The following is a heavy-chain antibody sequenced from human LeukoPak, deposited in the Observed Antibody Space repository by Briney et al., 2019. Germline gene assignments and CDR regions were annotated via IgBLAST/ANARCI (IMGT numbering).Heavy chain of an antibody. J-gene: IGHJ4*02. Sequence: TSGTPSLTCAVSGGSISSSNWWSWVRQPPGKGLEWIGEIYHSGSTNYNPSLKSRVTMSVDTSKNQFSLNLSSVTAADAAVYYCARFSSIAAAFDYWGLGTLVTVSS. V-gene: IGHV4-4*02. CDR3: ARFSSIAAAFDY. CDR2: IYHSGST. CDR1: GGSISSSNW. D-gene: IGHD6-13*01.